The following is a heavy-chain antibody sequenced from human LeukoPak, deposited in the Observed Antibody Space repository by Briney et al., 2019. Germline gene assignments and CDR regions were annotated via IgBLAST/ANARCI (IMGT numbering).Heavy chain of an antibody. CDR2: ISGSGGST. D-gene: IGHD1-26*01. V-gene: IGHV3-23*01. Sequence: GGSLRLSCAAFGFTFSSYAMSWVRQAPGKGLEWVSGISGSGGSTYYADSVKGRFTISRDNSKNTLFLQMNSLRAEDTAVYYCAKDLPPVGSGSYFDYWGQGTLVTVSS. J-gene: IGHJ4*02. CDR1: GFTFSSYA. CDR3: AKDLPPVGSGSYFDY.